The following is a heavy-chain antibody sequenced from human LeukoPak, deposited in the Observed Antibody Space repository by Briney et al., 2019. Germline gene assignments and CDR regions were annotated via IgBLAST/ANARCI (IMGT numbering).Heavy chain of an antibody. Sequence: GGSLRLSCAASGFTVSSNYMSWVRQAPGKGLEWVSVIYSGGSTYYADSVKGRFTISRDNSKNTLYLQMNSLRAEDTAVYYCARFNYYDSSGYYYVDAFDIWGQGTMVTVSS. J-gene: IGHJ3*02. CDR3: ARFNYYDSSGYYYVDAFDI. D-gene: IGHD3-22*01. CDR1: GFTVSSNY. V-gene: IGHV3-53*01. CDR2: IYSGGST.